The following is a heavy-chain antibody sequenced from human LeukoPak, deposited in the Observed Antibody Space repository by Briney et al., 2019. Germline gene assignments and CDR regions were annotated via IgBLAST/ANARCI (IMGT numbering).Heavy chain of an antibody. CDR1: GGSISSYY. V-gene: IGHV4-59*01. D-gene: IGHD2-15*01. CDR3: VRGVVVAAIGYYFDY. Sequence: PSETLSLTCTVSGGSISSYYWSWIRQPPGKGLEWIGYIYYSGSTNYNPSLKSRVTISVDTSKNQFSLKLSSVTAADTAVYYCVRGVVVAAIGYYFDYWGQGTLVTVSP. CDR2: IYYSGST. J-gene: IGHJ4*02.